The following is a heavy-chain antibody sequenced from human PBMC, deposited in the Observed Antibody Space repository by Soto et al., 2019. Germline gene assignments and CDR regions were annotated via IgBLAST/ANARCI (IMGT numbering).Heavy chain of an antibody. CDR2: IYSGGST. V-gene: IGHV3-53*01. J-gene: IGHJ6*02. D-gene: IGHD6-19*01. Sequence: EVQLVESGGGLIQPGGSLRLSCAASGFTVSSNYMSWVRQAPGKGLEWVSVIYSGGSTYYADSVKGRFTISRDNSKNTLYLQMNSLRAEDTAVYYCARDVAGVRGYYYCGMDVWGQGTTVTVSS. CDR1: GFTVSSNY. CDR3: ARDVAGVRGYYYCGMDV.